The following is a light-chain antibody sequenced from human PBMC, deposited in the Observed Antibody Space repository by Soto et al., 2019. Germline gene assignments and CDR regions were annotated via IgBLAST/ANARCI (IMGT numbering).Light chain of an antibody. J-gene: IGKJ4*01. Sequence: EIVLTQSPATLSVSPGERATLSCRASQSVGNNFAWYQQKPGQAPRLLIFATSTRATGVPARFSGSGSGTEFTLTLSSLQSEDFAVYYCQQYGGWPLTFGGGAKVEIE. CDR1: QSVGNN. CDR3: QQYGGWPLT. CDR2: ATS. V-gene: IGKV3-15*01.